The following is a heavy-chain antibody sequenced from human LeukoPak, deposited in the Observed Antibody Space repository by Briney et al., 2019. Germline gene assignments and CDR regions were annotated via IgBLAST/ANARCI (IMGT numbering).Heavy chain of an antibody. D-gene: IGHD2-15*01. V-gene: IGHV4-59*12. CDR1: GGSISSYY. Sequence: NTSETLSLTCTVSGGSISSYYWSWIRQPPGKGLEWIGYIYYSGSTNYNPSLKSRVTISVDTSKNQFSLKLSSVTAADTAVYYCARAESGAPRRFDPWGQGTLVTVSS. CDR3: ARAESGAPRRFDP. CDR2: IYYSGST. J-gene: IGHJ5*02.